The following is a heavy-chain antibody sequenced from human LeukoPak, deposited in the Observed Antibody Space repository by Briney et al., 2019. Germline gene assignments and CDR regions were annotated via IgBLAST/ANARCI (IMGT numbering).Heavy chain of an antibody. CDR1: GGTISNGDYY. V-gene: IGHV4-30-4*01. CDR2: ICYSGCA. D-gene: IGHD5-12*01. Sequence: SETLSLTCTGYGGTISNGDYYWSSIRQPPEKVLELIGYICYSGCAYYNPSLNSRISITVNTSKNQVLLKLRSVAAADTAVYYCARSVPGDIVTTTTFDYWGQGTLVTVSS. CDR3: ARSVPGDIVTTTTFDY. J-gene: IGHJ4*02.